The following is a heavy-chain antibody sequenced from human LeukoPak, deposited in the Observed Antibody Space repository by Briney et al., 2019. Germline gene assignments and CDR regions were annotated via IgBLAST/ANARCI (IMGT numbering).Heavy chain of an antibody. J-gene: IGHJ3*02. Sequence: GSLRLSCAASGFTFSSYSMNWVRQAPGKGLEWVAVIWYDGSNKYYADSVKGRFTISRDNSKNTLYLQMNSLRAEDTAVYYCARDNSSHAFDIWGQGTMVTASS. CDR1: GFTFSSYS. CDR2: IWYDGSNK. D-gene: IGHD6-13*01. CDR3: ARDNSSHAFDI. V-gene: IGHV3-33*08.